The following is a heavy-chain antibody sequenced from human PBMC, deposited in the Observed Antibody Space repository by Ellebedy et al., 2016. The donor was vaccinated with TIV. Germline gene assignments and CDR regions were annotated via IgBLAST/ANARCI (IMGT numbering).Heavy chain of an antibody. CDR3: ARVTTRATGTGYYFDY. Sequence: GESLKISCAASGFTFSSYYMQWVRQVPGKGLEWVSRIDADGGSTTYAESVTGRFASSIDNAKNTLYLQMNSLRAEDTAVYYCARVTTRATGTGYYFDYWGQGTLVTVSS. CDR2: IDADGGST. V-gene: IGHV3-74*01. D-gene: IGHD4-17*01. J-gene: IGHJ4*02. CDR1: GFTFSSYY.